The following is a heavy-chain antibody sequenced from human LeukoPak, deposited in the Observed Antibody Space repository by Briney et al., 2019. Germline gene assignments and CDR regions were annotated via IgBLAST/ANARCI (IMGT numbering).Heavy chain of an antibody. CDR1: GFTFSNYW. CDR3: ASGRQLGY. J-gene: IGHJ4*02. Sequence: GGSLSLACAASGFTFSNYWMSWVRQAPGKGLEWVANIKEDGSEKYYVDSVKGRFTISRDNARNSLYLQMNSLRAEDTAVYYCASGRQLGYWGQGTLVTVSS. V-gene: IGHV3-7*01. CDR2: IKEDGSEK. D-gene: IGHD6-13*01.